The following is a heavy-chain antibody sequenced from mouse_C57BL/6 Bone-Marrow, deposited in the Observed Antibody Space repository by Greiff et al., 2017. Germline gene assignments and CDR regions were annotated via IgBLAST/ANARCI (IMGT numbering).Heavy chain of an antibody. CDR1: GYTFTSYW. J-gene: IGHJ3*01. D-gene: IGHD1-1*01. CDR3: ARPLNCYGSSYGD. Sequence: QVQLQQPGAELVKPGASVKMSCKASGYTFTSYWITWVKQRPGQGLEWIGDIYPGSGSTNYNEKFKSKATLTVDTSSSTAYMQLSSLTSEDSAVYYCARPLNCYGSSYGDWGQGTLVTVSA. V-gene: IGHV1-55*01. CDR2: IYPGSGST.